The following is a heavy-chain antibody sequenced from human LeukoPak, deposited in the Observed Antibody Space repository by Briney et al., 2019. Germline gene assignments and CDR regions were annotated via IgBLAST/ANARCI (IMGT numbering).Heavy chain of an antibody. V-gene: IGHV4-34*01. CDR2: INHSGST. CDR1: GGSFSGYY. Sequence: SETLSLTCAVYGGSFSGYYWSWIRQPPGKGLEWIGEINHSGSTNYNPSLKSRVTISVDTSKNQFSLKLSSVTAADTAVYYCGRGRLHAFDIWGQGTMVTVPS. CDR3: GRGRLHAFDI. J-gene: IGHJ3*02.